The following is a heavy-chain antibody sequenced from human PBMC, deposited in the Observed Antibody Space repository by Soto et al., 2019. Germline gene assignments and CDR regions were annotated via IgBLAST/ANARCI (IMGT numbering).Heavy chain of an antibody. Sequence: PAETLSLTCTVFSGSFRTYYWNWIRQPAGKGLEWIGRIYSTGSTLYNPSLKSRITMSVDTSKNQFSLRLSSVTAADTAVYYCAGGAAADYFDYWGQGTVVTVSS. D-gene: IGHD6-13*01. CDR2: IYSTGST. V-gene: IGHV4-4*07. J-gene: IGHJ4*02. CDR1: SGSFRTYY. CDR3: AGGAAADYFDY.